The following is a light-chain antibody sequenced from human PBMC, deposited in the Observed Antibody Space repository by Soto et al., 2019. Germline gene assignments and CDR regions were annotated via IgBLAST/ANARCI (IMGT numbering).Light chain of an antibody. CDR2: AAS. V-gene: IGKV1-39*01. Sequence: DIQMTQSPSTLSASVGDSVTITCRASQSISSYLNWYQQKPGKAPKVLIYAASSLQSGVPSRFSGIGSGTDFTLSISSLQPEDFATYYCQQSYSGPLTFGGGTKVDIK. CDR1: QSISSY. CDR3: QQSYSGPLT. J-gene: IGKJ4*01.